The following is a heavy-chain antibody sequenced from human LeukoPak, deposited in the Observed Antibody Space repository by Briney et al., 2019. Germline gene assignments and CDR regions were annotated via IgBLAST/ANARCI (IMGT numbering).Heavy chain of an antibody. J-gene: IGHJ4*02. CDR2: INPSGGST. CDR1: GYTFTSYY. V-gene: IGHV1-46*01. D-gene: IGHD1-26*01. Sequence: ASVKVSCKASGYTFTSYYMHWVRQAPGQGLEWMGIINPSGGSTSCAQKFQGRVTMTRDMSTSTVYMELSSLRSEDTAVYYCAREFSGRYPPSYFDYWGQGTLVTVSS. CDR3: AREFSGRYPPSYFDY.